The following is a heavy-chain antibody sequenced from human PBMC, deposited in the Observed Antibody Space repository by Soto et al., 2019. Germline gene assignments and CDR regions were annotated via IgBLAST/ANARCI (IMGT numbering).Heavy chain of an antibody. CDR3: AKSLYYYDSSPLDH. J-gene: IGHJ4*02. CDR2: TNSDGTDS. V-gene: IGHV3-43D*04. Sequence: GGSLRLSCAAAGFDFEDYAMHWVRQVPGKGLEWVSLTNSDGTDSYYVDSVKGRFTISRDNAKRTLYLQMDRLRPEDTALYFCAKSLYYYDSSPLDHWGQGALVTVSS. CDR1: GFDFEDYA. D-gene: IGHD3-22*01.